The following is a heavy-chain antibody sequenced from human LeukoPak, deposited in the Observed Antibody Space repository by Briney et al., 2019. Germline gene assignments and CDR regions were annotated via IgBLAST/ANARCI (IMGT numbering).Heavy chain of an antibody. J-gene: IGHJ4*02. Sequence: GASVKVSCKASGYTFTSYYMHWVRQAPGQGLEWMGIINPSGGSTSYAQKFQGRVTMTRDTSTSTVYMELSSLRSEDTAVYYCARGGSETCSGGSCYGFRYWGQGTLVTVSS. CDR3: ARGGSETCSGGSCYGFRY. CDR2: INPSGGST. V-gene: IGHV1-46*01. CDR1: GYTFTSYY. D-gene: IGHD2-15*01.